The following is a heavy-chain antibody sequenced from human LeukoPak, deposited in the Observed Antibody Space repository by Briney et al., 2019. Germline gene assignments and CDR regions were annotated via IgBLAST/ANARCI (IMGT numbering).Heavy chain of an antibody. CDR1: GFTFSNYA. Sequence: GGSLRLSCGASGFTFSNYAMSWVRQPPGKGLEWVSGVSAGGGGTYYADSVTGRFTVSRDNSGNTLSLQMNSLRVDDTAVYYCAKDATRGGYYYVFDSWGQGTLVTVSS. CDR3: AKDATRGGYYYVFDS. D-gene: IGHD3-22*01. CDR2: VSAGGGGT. V-gene: IGHV3-23*01. J-gene: IGHJ4*02.